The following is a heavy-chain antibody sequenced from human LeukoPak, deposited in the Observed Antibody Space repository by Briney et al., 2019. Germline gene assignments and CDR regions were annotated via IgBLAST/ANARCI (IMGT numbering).Heavy chain of an antibody. CDR3: ARVYPGYDFWSGYQDYYYMDV. CDR1: GFTFSSYS. D-gene: IGHD3-3*01. CDR2: ISSSSSYI. J-gene: IGHJ6*03. Sequence: GGSLRLSCAASGFTFSSYSMNWVRQAPGKGLEWVSSISSSSSYIYYADSVKGRFTISRDNAKNSLYLQMNSLRAEDTAVYYCARVYPGYDFWSGYQDYYYMDVRGKGTTVTVSS. V-gene: IGHV3-21*01.